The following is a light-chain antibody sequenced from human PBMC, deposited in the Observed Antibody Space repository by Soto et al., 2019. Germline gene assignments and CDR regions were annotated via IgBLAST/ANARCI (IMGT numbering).Light chain of an antibody. Sequence: EIVMTQPPATLSVSPGESATLSCRASQSISTNLAWYQQKRGQGPRLLLYDASTRATGIPARFSGSGSGTDFTLSISSLQSEDFSVYYCQQYNNWLKWTFGQGTKVEIK. CDR1: QSISTN. CDR2: DAS. CDR3: QQYNNWLKWT. V-gene: IGKV3-15*01. J-gene: IGKJ1*01.